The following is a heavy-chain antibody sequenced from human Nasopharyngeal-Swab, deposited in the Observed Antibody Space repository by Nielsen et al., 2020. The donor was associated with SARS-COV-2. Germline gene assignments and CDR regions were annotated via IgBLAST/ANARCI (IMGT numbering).Heavy chain of an antibody. CDR2: IRSKAYGGTT. D-gene: IGHD6-13*01. J-gene: IGHJ4*02. V-gene: IGHV3-49*02. CDR3: TRSYSSSWYGGYYFDY. Sequence: RQSPGKGLEWVGFIRSKAYGGTTEYAASVKGRFTISRDDSKSIAYLQMNSLKTEDTAVYYCTRSYSSSWYGGYYFDYWGQGTLVTVSS.